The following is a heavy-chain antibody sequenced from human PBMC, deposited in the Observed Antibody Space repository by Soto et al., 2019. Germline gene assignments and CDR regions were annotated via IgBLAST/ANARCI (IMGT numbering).Heavy chain of an antibody. CDR3: ASAGGLGAVAADY. V-gene: IGHV4-30-2*01. D-gene: IGHD6-19*01. CDR1: GGSISSGGYS. Sequence: QLQLQESGSGLVKPSQTLSLTCAVSGGSISSGGYSWSWIRQPPGKGLEWIGYIYHSGSTYYNPSLKRRGTISVDRAKNQFSLKRSSVTAADTAVYYCASAGGLGAVAADYWGQGTLVTVSS. CDR2: IYHSGST. J-gene: IGHJ4*02.